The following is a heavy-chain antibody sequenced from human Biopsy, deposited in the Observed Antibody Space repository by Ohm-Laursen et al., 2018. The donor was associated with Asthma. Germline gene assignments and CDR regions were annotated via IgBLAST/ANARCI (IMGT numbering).Heavy chain of an antibody. J-gene: IGHJ4*02. D-gene: IGHD5-18*01. CDR2: IIPIFGTA. Sequence: GSSVKVSCKASGGTFSSYAISWVRQAPGQGLEWMGGIIPIFGTANYAQKFQGRVTITADESTSTAYMELSSLRSEDTAVYYCARFKRGYSYGYAGVFDYWGQGTLVTVSS. CDR3: ARFKRGYSYGYAGVFDY. CDR1: GGTFSSYA. V-gene: IGHV1-69*01.